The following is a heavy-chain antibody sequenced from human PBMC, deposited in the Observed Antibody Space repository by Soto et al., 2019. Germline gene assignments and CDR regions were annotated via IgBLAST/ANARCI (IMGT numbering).Heavy chain of an antibody. D-gene: IGHD5-12*01. CDR2: ISYDGSNK. CDR1: GFTFSSYA. J-gene: IGHJ4*02. CDR3: AGNIVATITLFDY. Sequence: PGGSLRLSCAASGFTFSSYAMHWVRQAPGKGLEWVAVISYDGSNKYYADSVKGRFTISRDNSKNTLYLQMNSLRAEDTAVYYCAGNIVATITLFDYWGQGTLVTVSS. V-gene: IGHV3-30-3*01.